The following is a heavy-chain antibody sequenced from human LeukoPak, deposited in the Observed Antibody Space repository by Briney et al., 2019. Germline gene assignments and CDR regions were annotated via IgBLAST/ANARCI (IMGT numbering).Heavy chain of an antibody. Sequence: GGSLRLSCAASGFTFSSYAMHWVRQAPGKGLEWVAVISYDGSNKYYADSVKGRFTISRDNSKNTLYLQMNSLRAEDTAVYYCARDNCSGGSCYSGFRWFDPWGQGTLVTVSS. D-gene: IGHD2-15*01. V-gene: IGHV3-30-3*01. CDR3: ARDNCSGGSCYSGFRWFDP. CDR2: ISYDGSNK. CDR1: GFTFSSYA. J-gene: IGHJ5*02.